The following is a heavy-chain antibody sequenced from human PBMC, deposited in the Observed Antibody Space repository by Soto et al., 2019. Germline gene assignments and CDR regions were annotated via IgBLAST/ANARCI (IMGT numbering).Heavy chain of an antibody. CDR3: ASLNLCGGDCYPPFDY. Sequence: GGSLRLSCEASGFTFRSYSMNWVRQAPGKGLEWVAAISTTSSYKYYADSVKGRFTISRDNSKNTLYLQMNSLRAEDTAVYYCASLNLCGGDCYPPFDYWGQGTLVTVSS. D-gene: IGHD2-21*02. CDR1: GFTFRSYS. J-gene: IGHJ4*02. CDR2: ISTTSSYK. V-gene: IGHV3-21*01.